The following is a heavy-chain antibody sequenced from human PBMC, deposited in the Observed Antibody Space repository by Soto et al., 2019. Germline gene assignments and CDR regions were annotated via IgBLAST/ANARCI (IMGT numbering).Heavy chain of an antibody. CDR3: AREFGDTIIRSRYGMDV. J-gene: IGHJ6*02. D-gene: IGHD3-10*01. CDR2: INTANGNT. V-gene: IGHV1-3*04. CDR1: GYTFTSYS. Sequence: ASVKVSCKNSGYTFTSYSIHWVRQAPGQRPEWMGWINTANGNTKYSQKFQGRVTITRDRSATTASMELNSLRSEDTAVYYCAREFGDTIIRSRYGMDVWGQGPTGTVSS.